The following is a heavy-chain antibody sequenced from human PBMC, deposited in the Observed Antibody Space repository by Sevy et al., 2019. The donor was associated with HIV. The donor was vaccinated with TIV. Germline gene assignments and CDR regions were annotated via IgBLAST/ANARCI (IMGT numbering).Heavy chain of an antibody. CDR3: VKDPDYDFWRGDYGMDV. Sequence: GGSLRLSCSASGFTFRNYAMNWVRQAPGKGLKYVSAISSDGGGTYYGDSVRGRFTISRDNSKNTLYLQMRSLRVEDTAVYYCVKDPDYDFWRGDYGMDVWGQGTTVTVSS. CDR2: ISSDGGGT. V-gene: IGHV3-64D*06. J-gene: IGHJ6*02. D-gene: IGHD3-3*01. CDR1: GFTFRNYA.